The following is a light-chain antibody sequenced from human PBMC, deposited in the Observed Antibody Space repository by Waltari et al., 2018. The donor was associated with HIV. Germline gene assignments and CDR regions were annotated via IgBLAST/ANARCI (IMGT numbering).Light chain of an antibody. CDR1: SGYSNNN. J-gene: IGLJ2*01. V-gene: IGLV9-49*01. CDR3: ETDHGSGSNCVYR. Sequence: QPVLTQPPSSSASLGASVTLTCTLSSGYSNNNADWDQERPGKGRRLVMRVGPGGIVGSKGEDNPDRIPVLGSGLNRSRIINNIQEEDEIDYHCETDHGSGSNCVYRFGGGTKLTVI. CDR2: VGPGGIVG.